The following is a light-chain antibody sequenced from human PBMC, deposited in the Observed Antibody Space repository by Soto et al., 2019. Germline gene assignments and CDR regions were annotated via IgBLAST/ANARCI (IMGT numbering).Light chain of an antibody. CDR3: MQPLYTPWT. Sequence: DIVMTQSPLSLPVTPGEPASISCRTSQSLLYTNGYNYADWFVQKPGQSPQLLIYLSSNRAPGVPDRFSGSGSGTDFTLKISKVEAEDVGVYYRMQPLYTPWTFGQGTKVEIK. V-gene: IGKV2-28*01. CDR1: QSLLYTNGYNY. J-gene: IGKJ1*01. CDR2: LSS.